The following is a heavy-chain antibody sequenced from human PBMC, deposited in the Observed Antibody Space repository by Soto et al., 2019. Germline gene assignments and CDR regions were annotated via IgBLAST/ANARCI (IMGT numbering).Heavy chain of an antibody. V-gene: IGHV1-69*06. CDR2: IIPIFGTA. CDR3: ARKPPPERYYDSSGYYYYALAFDI. Sequence: QVQLVQSGAEVKKPGSSVKVSCKASGGTFSSYAISWVRQAPGQGLEWMGGIIPIFGTANYAQKFQGRVTTTADKSTSTGCMELSSLRSEDTAVYYCARKPPPERYYDSSGYYYYALAFDIWGQGTMVTVSS. CDR1: GGTFSSYA. D-gene: IGHD3-22*01. J-gene: IGHJ3*02.